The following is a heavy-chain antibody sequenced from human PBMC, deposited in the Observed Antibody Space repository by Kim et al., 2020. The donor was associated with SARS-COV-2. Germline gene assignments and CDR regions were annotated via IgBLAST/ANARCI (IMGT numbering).Heavy chain of an antibody. CDR2: ISSSGTTI. CDR3: ARDLHSSGGKFSQFDY. Sequence: GGSLRLSCAASGFTFSDYDMNWIRQAPGKGLEWVAYISSSGTTIYYADSVKGRFTISRDNGKNSVYLQMNSLRAEDTAMYYCARDLHSSGGKFSQFDYWGQGTLATVSS. V-gene: IGHV3-11*01. CDR1: GFTFSDYD. D-gene: IGHD6-19*01. J-gene: IGHJ4*02.